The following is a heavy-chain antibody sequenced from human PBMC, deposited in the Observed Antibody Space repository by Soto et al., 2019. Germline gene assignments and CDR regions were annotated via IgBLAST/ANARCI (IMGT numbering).Heavy chain of an antibody. CDR3: AKSPGMYYYDSSGYYHYDY. Sequence: GGSLRLSCAASGFNFRGYSMNWVRQAPGKGLEWVSYISSSSSSIHYADSVKGRFTISRDYSKNTLYLQMNSLRAEDTAVYYCAKSPGMYYYDSSGYYHYDYWGQGT. V-gene: IGHV3-48*01. CDR2: ISSSSSSI. CDR1: GFNFRGYS. D-gene: IGHD3-22*01. J-gene: IGHJ4*02.